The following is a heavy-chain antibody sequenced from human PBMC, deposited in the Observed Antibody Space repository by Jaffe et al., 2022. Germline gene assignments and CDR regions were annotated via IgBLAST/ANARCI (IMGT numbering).Heavy chain of an antibody. V-gene: IGHV4-38-2*01. CDR3: ARHEYSSGWYDSSYYFDY. CDR1: GYSISSGYY. Sequence: QVQLQESGPGLVKPSETLSLTCAVSGYSISSGYYWGWIRQPPGKGLEWIGSIYHSGSTYYNPSLKSRVTISVDTSKNQFSLKLSSVTAADTAVYYCARHEYSSGWYDSSYYFDYWGQGTLVTVSS. D-gene: IGHD6-19*01. J-gene: IGHJ4*02. CDR2: IYHSGST.